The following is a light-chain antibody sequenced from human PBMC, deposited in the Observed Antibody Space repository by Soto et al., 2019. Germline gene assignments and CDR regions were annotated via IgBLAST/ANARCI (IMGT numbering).Light chain of an antibody. CDR2: DAS. CDR3: QQYNSYPWT. V-gene: IGKV1-5*01. Sequence: DIPMTQSPSTLSASVGDRDTITCRASQSISSWLAWYQQKPGKAPKLLIYDASSLESGVPSRFSGSGSGTEFTLTISSLQPDDFATYYCQQYNSYPWTFGQGTKVDI. CDR1: QSISSW. J-gene: IGKJ1*01.